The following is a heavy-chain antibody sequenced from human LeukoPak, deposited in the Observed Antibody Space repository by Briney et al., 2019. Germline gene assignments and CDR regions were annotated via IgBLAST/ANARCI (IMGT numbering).Heavy chain of an antibody. J-gene: IGHJ5*02. D-gene: IGHD4-17*01. V-gene: IGHV3-48*04. CDR2: ISSTSTTK. CDR1: GFTLSTYT. CDR3: ARDRSLVDGDYGVWFDA. Sequence: GGSLRLSCTASGFTLSTYTMNWVRQAPGKGLEWVSYISSTSTTKYYADSVKGRFTISRDNSKNSLDLQMNRLIAEDTAVYYCARDRSLVDGDYGVWFDAWGQGSLVTVSS.